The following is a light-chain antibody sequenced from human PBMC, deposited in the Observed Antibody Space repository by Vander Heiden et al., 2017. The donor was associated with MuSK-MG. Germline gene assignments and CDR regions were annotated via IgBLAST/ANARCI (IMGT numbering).Light chain of an antibody. V-gene: IGKV1-39*01. Sequence: DIQMTQSPSSLSASIGDRVTITCRASQSTSNFLNWYQQKPWKAPKLLIYAASSLESGLPSRFSGSGSGTDFTLTITSLQPEDFATYYCQQSVSTPLTFGGGSKVEIK. J-gene: IGKJ4*01. CDR3: QQSVSTPLT. CDR2: AAS. CDR1: QSTSNF.